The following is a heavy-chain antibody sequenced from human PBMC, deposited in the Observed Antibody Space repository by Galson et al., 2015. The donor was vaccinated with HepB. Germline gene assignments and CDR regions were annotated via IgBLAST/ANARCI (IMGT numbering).Heavy chain of an antibody. J-gene: IGHJ4*02. D-gene: IGHD2-21*01. CDR1: GFTFSSYS. CDR2: ISSSSSTI. CDR3: ARDVAPNPYCGGDCYPEHFDY. V-gene: IGHV3-48*01. Sequence: LRLSCAASGFTFSSYSMNWVRQAPGKGLEWVSYISSSSSTIYYADSVKGRFTISRDNAKNSLYLQMNSLRAEDTAVYYCARDVAPNPYCGGDCYPEHFDYWGQGTLVTVSS.